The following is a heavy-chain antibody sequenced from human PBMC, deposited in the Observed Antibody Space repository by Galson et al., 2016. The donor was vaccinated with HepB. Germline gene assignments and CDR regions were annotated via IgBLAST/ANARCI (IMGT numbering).Heavy chain of an antibody. CDR2: INPVGGST. V-gene: IGHV1-46*01. Sequence: SVKVSCKASGYTFTNYYMHWVRQAPGQGLEWLGIINPVGGSTNYAHNFQGRVTLTRDTSTSTVYMELSSLRYEDTAVYYCARPIGGDFWSGPGDYWGQGTLVTVSS. CDR1: GYTFTNYY. CDR3: ARPIGGDFWSGPGDY. J-gene: IGHJ4*01. D-gene: IGHD3-3*01.